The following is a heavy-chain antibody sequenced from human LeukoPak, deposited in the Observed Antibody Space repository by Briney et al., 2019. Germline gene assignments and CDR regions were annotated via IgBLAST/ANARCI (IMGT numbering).Heavy chain of an antibody. CDR2: INHSGST. D-gene: IGHD6-13*01. Sequence: PSETLSLTCAVYGGSFSGYYWSWIRQPPGKGLEWIGEINHSGSTNYNPSLKSRVTISVDTSKNQFSLKLSSVTAADTAVYYCARERKSARPDYWGQGTLVTVSS. CDR1: GGSFSGYY. CDR3: ARERKSARPDY. V-gene: IGHV4-34*01. J-gene: IGHJ4*02.